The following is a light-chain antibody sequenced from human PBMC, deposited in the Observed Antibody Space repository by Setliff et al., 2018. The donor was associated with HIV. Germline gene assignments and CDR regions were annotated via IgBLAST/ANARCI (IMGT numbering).Light chain of an antibody. CDR3: GTWDSSLSAYV. Sequence: QSVLTQPPSVSAAPGQKVTISCSGSSSNIGNNYVPWYQQLPGTAPKLLIYDNNKRPSGIPDRFSGSKSGTSATLGITGLQTGDEADYYCGTWDSSLSAYVFGTVTKVTV. CDR2: DNN. J-gene: IGLJ1*01. V-gene: IGLV1-51*01. CDR1: SSNIGNNY.